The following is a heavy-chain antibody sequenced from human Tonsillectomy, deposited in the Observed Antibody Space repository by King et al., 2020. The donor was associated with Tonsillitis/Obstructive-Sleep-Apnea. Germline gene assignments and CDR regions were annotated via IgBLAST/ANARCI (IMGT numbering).Heavy chain of an antibody. CDR3: AREFSSGWLSGAFDI. V-gene: IGHV3-48*02. D-gene: IGHD6-19*01. J-gene: IGHJ3*02. Sequence: VQLVESGGGLVQPGGSLRLSCAASGFTFSSYSMNWVYQAPGKGLEWVSYISSSSSTIYYADSVKGRFTISRDNAKNSLYLQMNSLRDEDTAVYYCAREFSSGWLSGAFDIWGQGTMVTVSS. CDR1: GFTFSSYS. CDR2: ISSSSSTI.